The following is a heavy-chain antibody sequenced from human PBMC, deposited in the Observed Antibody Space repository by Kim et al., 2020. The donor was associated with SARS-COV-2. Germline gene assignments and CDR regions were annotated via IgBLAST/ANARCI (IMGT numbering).Heavy chain of an antibody. CDR2: NGKT. D-gene: IGHD2-15*01. CDR3: ARGGDCNV. V-gene: IGHV1-18*01. J-gene: IGHJ3*01. Sequence: NGKTNYTQNLQDRVIMTTDTSTSTAYLELGSLRSDDTAMYYCARGGDCNVWGQGTLVTVSS.